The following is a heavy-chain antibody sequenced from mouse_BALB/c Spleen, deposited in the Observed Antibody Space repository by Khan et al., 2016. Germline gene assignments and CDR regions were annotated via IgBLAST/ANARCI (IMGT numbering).Heavy chain of an antibody. V-gene: IGHV2-9*02. Sequence: QVQLKESGPGLVAPSQILSITCTVSGFSLTSYGVHWVRQPPGKGLEWLGVIWAGGSTNYNSALMFSLSISKANSKSQVFVKMNSLQTDDTAMYCFASACEGKPYYEAMDYWSQGTSVTVSS. D-gene: IGHD2-1*01. CDR1: GFSLTSYG. CDR2: IWAGGST. CDR3: ASACEGKPYYEAMDY. J-gene: IGHJ4*01.